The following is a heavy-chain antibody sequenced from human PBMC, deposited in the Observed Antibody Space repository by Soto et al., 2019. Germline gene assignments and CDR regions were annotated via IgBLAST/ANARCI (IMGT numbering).Heavy chain of an antibody. V-gene: IGHV3-74*01. CDR3: AREPATRPDWDY. J-gene: IGHJ4*02. Sequence: EVPLVESGGGLVQPGGSLRLSCAASGFTFSSYWMHWVRQAPGKGLVWVSRINRDGSNTNYADSVKGRFTISRDNAKNTLYLQMNSLRVEDTAVYYCAREPATRPDWDYWGQGTLVTVSS. CDR1: GFTFSSYW. D-gene: IGHD4-17*01. CDR2: INRDGSNT.